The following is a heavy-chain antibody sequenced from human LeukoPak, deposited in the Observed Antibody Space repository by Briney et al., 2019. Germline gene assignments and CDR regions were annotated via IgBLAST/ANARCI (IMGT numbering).Heavy chain of an antibody. CDR1: GGTFSSYA. J-gene: IGHJ3*02. D-gene: IGHD3-22*01. Sequence: SVKVSCKASGGTFSSYAISWVRQAPGQGLEWMGRIIPIFGTRNYAQKFQGRVTIITDESTSTAYMELSSLRSEDTAVYYCARDTRRQSSSGYYLMDAFDIWGQGTMVTVSS. CDR2: IIPIFGTR. CDR3: ARDTRRQSSSGYYLMDAFDI. V-gene: IGHV1-69*05.